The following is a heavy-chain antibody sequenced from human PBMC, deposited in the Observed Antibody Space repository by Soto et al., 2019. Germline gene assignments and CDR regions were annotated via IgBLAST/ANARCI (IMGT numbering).Heavy chain of an antibody. V-gene: IGHV3-23*01. Sequence: EVQLLESGGDLVQPGGSLRLSCAASGFTFKNYAMSWVRQAPGKGLEWVSTISGSGGGTYYADSVKGRFTISRDNSKNTLYLQINSLRVEDTAVYYCARVVEYCSSTSCYYDYWGQGTLLTVSS. J-gene: IGHJ4*02. CDR3: ARVVEYCSSTSCYYDY. CDR2: ISGSGGGT. CDR1: GFTFKNYA. D-gene: IGHD2-2*01.